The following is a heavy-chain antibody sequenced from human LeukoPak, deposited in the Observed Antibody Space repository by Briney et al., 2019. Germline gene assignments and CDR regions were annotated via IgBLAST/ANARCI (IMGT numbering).Heavy chain of an antibody. D-gene: IGHD1-1*01. V-gene: IGHV3-48*03. CDR2: INNSGSPI. Sequence: GGSLRLSCAASGFTFSSYGMNWVRQAPGKGLEWVSYINNSGSPIYYADPVKGRFTVSRDNAKNSLYLQMNSLRAEDTAVYYCVRGLEVDYWGQGVLVTVSS. J-gene: IGHJ4*02. CDR3: VRGLEVDY. CDR1: GFTFSSYG.